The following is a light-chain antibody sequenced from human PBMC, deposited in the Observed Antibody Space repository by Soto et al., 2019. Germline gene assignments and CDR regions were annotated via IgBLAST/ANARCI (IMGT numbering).Light chain of an antibody. CDR2: GAS. CDR3: QQYNNGPTYT. CDR1: QSISSS. Sequence: EIVMTQSPATLSVSPGERATLSCRASQSISSSLAWYQQKPGQAPRLLIYGASTRATGIPARFSGSRSGTEFTLTNSSLQSEDFAVYYCQQYNNGPTYTFGQGTKLEIK. V-gene: IGKV3-15*01. J-gene: IGKJ2*01.